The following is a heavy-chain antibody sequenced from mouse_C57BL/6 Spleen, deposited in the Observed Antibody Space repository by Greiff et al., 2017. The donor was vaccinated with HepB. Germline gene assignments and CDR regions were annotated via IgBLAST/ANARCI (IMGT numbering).Heavy chain of an antibody. CDR3: TRDPGY. CDR2: IDPETGGT. CDR1: GYTFTDYE. J-gene: IGHJ2*01. Sequence: VQLVESGAELVRPGASVTLSCKASGYTFTDYEMHWVKQTPVHGLEWIGAIDPETGGTAYNQKFKGKAILTADKSSSTAYMELRSLTSEDSAVYYCTRDPGYWGQGTTLTVSS. V-gene: IGHV1-15*01.